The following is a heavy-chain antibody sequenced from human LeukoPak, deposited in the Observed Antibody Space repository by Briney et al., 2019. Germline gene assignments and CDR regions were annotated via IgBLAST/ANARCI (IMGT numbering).Heavy chain of an antibody. D-gene: IGHD3-22*01. CDR1: GLTVTSNY. CDR2: IYSGGYT. J-gene: IGHJ4*02. V-gene: IGHV3-66*01. Sequence: GGSLRLSCAASGLTVTSNYMTWVRQAPGKGLEWVAIIYSGGYTDYADSVKGRFTNSRDNSKNTLYLQMNSLRAEDTAVYYCARDRYDYDSFGYYYFDYWGQGTLVTVSS. CDR3: ARDRYDYDSFGYYYFDY.